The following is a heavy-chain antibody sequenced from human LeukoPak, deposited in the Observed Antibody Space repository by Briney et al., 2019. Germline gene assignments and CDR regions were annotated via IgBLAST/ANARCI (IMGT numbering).Heavy chain of an antibody. CDR2: IIPIFGTA. Sequence: ASVKVSCKASGGTFSSYAISWVRQAPGQGLEWMGGIIPIFGTANYAQKFQGRVTITADESTSTAYMELSSLRSEDTAVYYCAASADQRVFDYWGQGTLVTVSS. D-gene: IGHD2-2*01. V-gene: IGHV1-69*13. CDR1: GGTFSSYA. J-gene: IGHJ4*02. CDR3: AASADQRVFDY.